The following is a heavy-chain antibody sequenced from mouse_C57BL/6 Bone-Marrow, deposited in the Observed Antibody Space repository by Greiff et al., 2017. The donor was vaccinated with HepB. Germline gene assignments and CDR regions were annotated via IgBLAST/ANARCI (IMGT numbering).Heavy chain of an antibody. Sequence: VQLQQSGAELVKPGASVKLSCKASGYTFTSYWMHWVKQRPGQGLEWIGMIHPNSGSTNYNEKFKSKATLTVDKSSSTAYMQLSSLTSEDSAVYYCAREGIYYYGSSHYYFDYWGQGTTLTVSS. D-gene: IGHD1-1*01. CDR2: IHPNSGST. CDR3: AREGIYYYGSSHYYFDY. J-gene: IGHJ2*01. V-gene: IGHV1-64*01. CDR1: GYTFTSYW.